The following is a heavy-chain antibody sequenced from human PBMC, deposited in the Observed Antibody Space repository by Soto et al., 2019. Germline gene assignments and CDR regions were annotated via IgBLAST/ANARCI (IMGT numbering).Heavy chain of an antibody. CDR2: TYYRSKWYN. V-gene: IGHV6-1*01. CDR3: ARESSGWYLRYYYYGMDV. D-gene: IGHD6-19*01. J-gene: IGHJ6*02. Sequence: SETLSLTCTVSGVSSNSAAWNWIRQSPSRGLEWLGRTYYRSKWYNDYAVSVKSRITINPDTSKNQFSLQLNSVTPEDTAVYYCARESSGWYLRYYYYGMDVWGQGTTVTVSS. CDR1: GVSSNSAA.